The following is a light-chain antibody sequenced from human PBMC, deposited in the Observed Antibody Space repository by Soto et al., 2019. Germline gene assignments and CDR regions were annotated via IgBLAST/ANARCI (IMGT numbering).Light chain of an antibody. CDR2: NSH. J-gene: IGLJ1*01. CDR3: SSWDASLNGYV. Sequence: QSALTQPPSASGTPGQRVTISCSGSSSNIGSKTVNWYQQLPGTVPKLLIYNSHQRPSGVPDRFSASKSGTSASLAISGLQSEDEADYYCSSWDASLNGYVFGTGTKVTV. V-gene: IGLV1-44*01. CDR1: SSNIGSKT.